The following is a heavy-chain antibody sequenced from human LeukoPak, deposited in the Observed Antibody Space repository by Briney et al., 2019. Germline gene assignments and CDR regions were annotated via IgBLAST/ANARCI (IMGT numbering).Heavy chain of an antibody. J-gene: IGHJ6*03. V-gene: IGHV3-30*04. CDR3: ARESTFTMVRGIDYMDV. D-gene: IGHD3-10*01. Sequence: PGGSLRLSCAASGFTFSNYAMSWVRQAPGKGLEWVTLISYDGSNKYYVDSVKGRFTISRDNSKSTLYLQMNSLRAGDTAVYYCARESTFTMVRGIDYMDVWGKGTTVTISS. CDR1: GFTFSNYA. CDR2: ISYDGSNK.